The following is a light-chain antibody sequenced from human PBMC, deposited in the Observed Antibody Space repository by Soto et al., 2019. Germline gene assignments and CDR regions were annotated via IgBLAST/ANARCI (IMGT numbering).Light chain of an antibody. CDR1: QTISCW. CDR2: KAS. J-gene: IGKJ4*01. V-gene: IGKV1-5*03. Sequence: DIQMTQSPSTLSASLGDRFTITCLASQTISCWLAWYQQKPGKAPKLLIYKASSLESGVPSRFSGSGSGTDFTLTISCLQSEDFATYYCNQYYSYHPALTFGGGTKVDIK. CDR3: NQYYSYHPALT.